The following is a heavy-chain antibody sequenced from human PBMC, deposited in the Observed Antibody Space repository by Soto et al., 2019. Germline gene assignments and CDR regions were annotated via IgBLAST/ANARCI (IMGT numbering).Heavy chain of an antibody. Sequence: SVKVSCKASGFTFTSSAMQWVRQARGQRLEWIGWIVVGSGNTNYAQKFQERVTITRDMSTSTAYMELSSLRSEDTAVYYCAADLSRGSGSYYISAFDIWGQGTMVTVSS. CDR2: IVVGSGNT. CDR3: AADLSRGSGSYYISAFDI. CDR1: GFTFTSSA. D-gene: IGHD3-10*01. V-gene: IGHV1-58*02. J-gene: IGHJ3*02.